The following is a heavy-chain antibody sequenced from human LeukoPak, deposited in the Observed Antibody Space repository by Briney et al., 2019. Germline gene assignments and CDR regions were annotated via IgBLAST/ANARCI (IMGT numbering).Heavy chain of an antibody. CDR2: IYYSGST. D-gene: IGHD6-19*01. CDR3: ARVIRQWLVRELWFDP. CDR1: GGSISSYY. V-gene: IGHV4-59*01. Sequence: KPSETLSLTCTVSGGSISSYYWSWIRQPPGKGLEWVGYIYYSGSTNYNPSLKSRVTISVDTSKNQFSLKLSSVTAADTAVYYCARVIRQWLVRELWFDPWAQGTLVTVSS. J-gene: IGHJ5*02.